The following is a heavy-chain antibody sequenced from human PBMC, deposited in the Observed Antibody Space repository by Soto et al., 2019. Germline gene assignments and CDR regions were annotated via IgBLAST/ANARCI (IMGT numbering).Heavy chain of an antibody. J-gene: IGHJ6*04. CDR1: GFTFSNAW. CDR2: IKSKTDGGTT. CDR3: TTGSIDYYYGMDV. Sequence: GGSLRLSCAASGFTFSNAWMSWVRQAPGKGLEWVGRIKSKTDGGTTDYAAPVKGRFTISRDDSKNTLYLQMNSLKTEDTAVYYCTTGSIDYYYGMDVWGKGPTAPVSS. V-gene: IGHV3-15*01.